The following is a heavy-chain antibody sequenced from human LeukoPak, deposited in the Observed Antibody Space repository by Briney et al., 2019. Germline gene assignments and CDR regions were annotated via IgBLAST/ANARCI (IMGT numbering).Heavy chain of an antibody. V-gene: IGHV3-7*01. CDR2: IKQDGSEK. CDR1: GFTFSSYW. D-gene: IGHD4-11*01. Sequence: GGSLRLSCAASGFTFSSYWMSWVRQAPGKGLEWVANIKQDGSEKYYVDSVKGRFTISRDNAKSSLSLQMNSLRAEDTAVYYCARGYSNYGDYFDYWGQGTLVTVSS. CDR3: ARGYSNYGDYFDY. J-gene: IGHJ4*02.